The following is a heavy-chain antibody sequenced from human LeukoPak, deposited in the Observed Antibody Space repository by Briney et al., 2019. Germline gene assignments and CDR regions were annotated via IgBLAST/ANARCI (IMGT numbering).Heavy chain of an antibody. CDR2: ISSSGSTI. Sequence: GGSLRLSCAASGFTFSDYYMSWIRQAPGKGLEWVSYISSSGSTIYYADSVKGRFTISRDNAKNSLYLQMNSLRAEDTAVYHCARGVFAYQRDYYMDVWGKGTTVTVSS. CDR3: ARGVFAYQRDYYMDV. D-gene: IGHD2-2*01. J-gene: IGHJ6*03. CDR1: GFTFSDYY. V-gene: IGHV3-11*01.